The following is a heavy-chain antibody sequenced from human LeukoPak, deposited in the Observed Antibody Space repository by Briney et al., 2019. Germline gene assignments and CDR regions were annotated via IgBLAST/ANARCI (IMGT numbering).Heavy chain of an antibody. J-gene: IGHJ5*02. V-gene: IGHV4-39*01. Sequence: PSETLSLTCTVSGGSISSSSYYWGWLRQPPGKGLEWIGIIYYSGSTYYNPSLKSRLTISVDTSKNQFSLKLSSVTATDTAVYYCARRGYCSSTSCYEYWFDPWGQGTLVTVSS. D-gene: IGHD2-2*01. CDR3: ARRGYCSSTSCYEYWFDP. CDR1: GGSISSSSYY. CDR2: IYYSGST.